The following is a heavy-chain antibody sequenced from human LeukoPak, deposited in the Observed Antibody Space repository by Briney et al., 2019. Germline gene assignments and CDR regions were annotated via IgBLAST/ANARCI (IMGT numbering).Heavy chain of an antibody. V-gene: IGHV4-4*07. CDR2: IYTSGST. CDR3: ARDTEYYYYYYMDV. J-gene: IGHJ6*03. D-gene: IGHD4-17*01. Sequence: SETLSLTCAVYGGSFSGYYWSWIRQPAGKGLEWIGRIYTSGSTNYNPSLKSRVTISVDTSKNQFSLKLSSVTAADTAVYYCARDTEYYYYYYMDVWGKGTTVTVSS. CDR1: GGSFSGYY.